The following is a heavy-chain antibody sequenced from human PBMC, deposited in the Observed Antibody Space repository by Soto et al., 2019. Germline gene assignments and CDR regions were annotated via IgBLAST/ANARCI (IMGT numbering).Heavy chain of an antibody. V-gene: IGHV4-30-4*01. CDR2: IYYSGST. D-gene: IGHD6-25*01. CDR3: ASDTAAGNGMDV. Sequence: ASETLSLTCTVAGVYISSVYYYLSWIRQPPGKGLEWIGYIYYSGSTYYNPSLKSRVTISVDTSKNQFSLKLSSVTAADTAVYYCASDTAAGNGMDVLVQGTTVTGSS. J-gene: IGHJ6*02. CDR1: GVYISSVYYY.